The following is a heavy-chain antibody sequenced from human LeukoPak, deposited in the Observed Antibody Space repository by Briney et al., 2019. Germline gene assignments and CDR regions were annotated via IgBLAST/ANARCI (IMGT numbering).Heavy chain of an antibody. D-gene: IGHD2-15*01. CDR1: GYTFTSYG. CDR3: ARDWPPYCSGGSCLSRDAFDI. J-gene: IGHJ3*02. CDR2: ISAYNGNT. V-gene: IGHV1-18*01. Sequence: VSVKVSCKASGYTFTSYGISWVRQAPGQGLEWMGWISAYNGNTNYAQKLQGRVTMTTDTSTSTAHMELRSLRSDDTAVYYCARDWPPYCSGGSCLSRDAFDIWGQGTMVTVSS.